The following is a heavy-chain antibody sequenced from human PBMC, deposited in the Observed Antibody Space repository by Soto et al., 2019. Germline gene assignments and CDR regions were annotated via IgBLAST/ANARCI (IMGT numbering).Heavy chain of an antibody. V-gene: IGHV3-30*18. D-gene: IGHD6-25*01. Sequence: QVQLVESGGGVVQPGRSLKLSCTTSGFTFSLYGMHWVRQAPGKGLEWLAVISFDAKNIYYADSVKGRFTISRDNSKTTLFMQMSHVRADDTAVYFCAKGSQAAAVLEHWGQGALVTVAS. CDR3: AKGSQAAAVLEH. CDR2: ISFDAKNI. CDR1: GFTFSLYG. J-gene: IGHJ4*02.